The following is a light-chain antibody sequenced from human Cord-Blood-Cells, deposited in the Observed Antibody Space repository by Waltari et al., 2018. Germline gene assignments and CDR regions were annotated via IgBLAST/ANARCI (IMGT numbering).Light chain of an antibody. J-gene: IGLJ2*01. CDR1: SLRSYY. CDR3: NSRDSSGNHVV. CDR2: GKN. Sequence: SSELTQDPAVSVALGQTVRITCQGDSLRSYYAGWYQQKPGQAPVLVIYGKNNRPSGIPDRFSGSSSGNTASLTSTGAQAEDEADYYCNSRDSSGNHVVFGGGTKLTVL. V-gene: IGLV3-19*01.